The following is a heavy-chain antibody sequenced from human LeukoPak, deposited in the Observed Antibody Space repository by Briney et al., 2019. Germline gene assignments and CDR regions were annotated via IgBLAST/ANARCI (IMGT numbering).Heavy chain of an antibody. CDR3: AKDRGASGQGGWYDP. CDR2: INSDGSST. CDR1: GFTFSSYW. D-gene: IGHD3-10*01. Sequence: GGSLRLSCAASGFTFSSYWMHWVRHAPGKGLVWVSRINSDGSSTSYADSVKGRFTISRDNAKNSLYLQMNSLRAEDMALYYCAKDRGASGQGGWYDPWGQGTLVTVSS. V-gene: IGHV3-74*01. J-gene: IGHJ5*02.